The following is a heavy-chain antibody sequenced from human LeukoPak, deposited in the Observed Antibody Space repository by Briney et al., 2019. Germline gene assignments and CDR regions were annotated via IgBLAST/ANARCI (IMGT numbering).Heavy chain of an antibody. CDR3: AELGITMIGGV. J-gene: IGHJ6*04. CDR2: ISWNSGSI. D-gene: IGHD3-10*02. CDR1: GFIFDDYA. V-gene: IGHV3-9*01. Sequence: GGSLRLSCAASGFIFDDYAMHWVRQAPGKGLEWVSGISWNSGSIDYADSVKGRFTISRDNAKNSLYLQMNSLRAEDTAVYYCAELGITMIGGVWGKGTTVTISS.